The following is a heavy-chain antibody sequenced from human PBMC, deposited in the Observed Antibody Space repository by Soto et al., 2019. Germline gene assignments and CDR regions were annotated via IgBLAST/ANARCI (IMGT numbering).Heavy chain of an antibody. Sequence: QVQLVESGGGVVQPGRSLRLSCEASGFTFNNYGMHWVRQAPGKGLEWVALIWHDGSNKGYAASVKGRFTISRDNSKNTVNLQMNNLRVEDTAVYYCTRAAIRGELLEYWGQGTQVTVSS. J-gene: IGHJ4*02. V-gene: IGHV3-33*01. CDR1: GFTFNNYG. CDR2: IWHDGSNK. D-gene: IGHD1-26*01. CDR3: TRAAIRGELLEY.